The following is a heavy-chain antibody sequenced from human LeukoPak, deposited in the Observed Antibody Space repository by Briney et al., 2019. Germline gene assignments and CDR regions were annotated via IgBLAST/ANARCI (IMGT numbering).Heavy chain of an antibody. J-gene: IGHJ6*03. D-gene: IGHD3-3*01. CDR2: ISSKNVI. V-gene: IGHV3-48*04. CDR1: GFTFSRYS. CDR3: ARPLESYYYMDV. Sequence: PGGSLRLSCAASGFTFSRYSMNWVCQAPGKGLEWVSYISSKNVIYYADSVKGRFTISRDNAKNSLYLQMNSLRAEDTAVYYCARPLESYYYMDVWGKGTTVTVSS.